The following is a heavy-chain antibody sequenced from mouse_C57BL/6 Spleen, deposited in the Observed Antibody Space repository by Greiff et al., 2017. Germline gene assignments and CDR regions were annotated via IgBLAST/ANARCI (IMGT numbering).Heavy chain of an antibody. CDR2: IYPGDGDT. CDR1: GYAFSSSW. CDR3: ARWIYYDYPYAMDY. Sequence: VQLVESGPELVKPGASVKISCKASGYAFSSSWMNWVKQRPGKGLEWIGRIYPGDGDTNYNGKFKGKATLTADKSSSTAYMQISSLTSEDSAVYFCARWIYYDYPYAMDYWGQGTSVTVSS. D-gene: IGHD2-4*01. V-gene: IGHV1-82*01. J-gene: IGHJ4*01.